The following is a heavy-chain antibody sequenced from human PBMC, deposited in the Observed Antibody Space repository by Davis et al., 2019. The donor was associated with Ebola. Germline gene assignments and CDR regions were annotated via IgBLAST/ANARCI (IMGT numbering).Heavy chain of an antibody. J-gene: IGHJ6*02. Sequence: AASVKVSCKASGGTFSSYTISWVRQAPGQGLEWMGRIIPILGIVNYAQKLQGRVTMTTDTSTSTAYMELRSLRSDDTAVYYCARGGLLRYFDWLSRRWGYYYGMDVWGQGTTVTVSS. CDR1: GGTFSSYT. CDR2: IIPILGIV. V-gene: IGHV1-69*02. D-gene: IGHD3-9*01. CDR3: ARGGLLRYFDWLSRRWGYYYGMDV.